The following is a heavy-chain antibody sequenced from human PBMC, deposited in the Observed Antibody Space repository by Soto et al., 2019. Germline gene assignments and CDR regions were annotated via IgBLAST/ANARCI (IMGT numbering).Heavy chain of an antibody. Sequence: EVQLLESGGGLVQPGGSLRLSCAASGFTFSNSDMSWVRQAPGKGLEWVSHISRSSDATYYADSVKGLFTISRDNSKSMLYLQVNSPRDEDTAVFYCAFSSSWFDAFDVWGQGTMVTVSS. CDR2: ISRSSDAT. V-gene: IGHV3-23*01. CDR1: GFTFSNSD. J-gene: IGHJ3*01. CDR3: AFSSSWFDAFDV. D-gene: IGHD6-13*01.